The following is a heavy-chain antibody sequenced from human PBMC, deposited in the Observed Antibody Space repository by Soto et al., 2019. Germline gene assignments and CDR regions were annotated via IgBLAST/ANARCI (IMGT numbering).Heavy chain of an antibody. CDR3: TRQTHKAYDFWSGPTLGAFDI. Sequence: GGSLRLSCAASGFTFSGSAMHWVRQASGKGLEWVGRIRSKANSYATAYAASVKGRFTISRDDSKNTAYLQMNSLKTEDTAVYYCTRQTHKAYDFWSGPTLGAFDIWGQGTMVTVS. CDR1: GFTFSGSA. D-gene: IGHD3-3*01. V-gene: IGHV3-73*01. CDR2: IRSKANSYAT. J-gene: IGHJ3*02.